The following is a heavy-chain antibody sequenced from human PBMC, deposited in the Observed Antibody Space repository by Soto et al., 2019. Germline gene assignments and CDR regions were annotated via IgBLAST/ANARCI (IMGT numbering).Heavy chain of an antibody. CDR1: GGSISSSSYY. D-gene: IGHD6-19*01. CDR2: IYYSGST. Sequence: SETLSLTCTVSGGSISSSSYYWGWIRQPPGKGLEWIGSIYYSGSTYYNPSLKSRVTISVDTSKNQFSLKLSSVTAADTAVYYCASGIAVAGTFDYWVQGTLVTVSS. J-gene: IGHJ4*02. CDR3: ASGIAVAGTFDY. V-gene: IGHV4-39*01.